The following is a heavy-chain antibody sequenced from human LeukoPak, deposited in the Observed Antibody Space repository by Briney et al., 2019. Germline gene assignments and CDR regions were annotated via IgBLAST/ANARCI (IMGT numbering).Heavy chain of an antibody. J-gene: IGHJ4*02. D-gene: IGHD1-26*01. CDR3: ARGAIIVGATLEYYFDY. CDR1: GGTFSSYA. CDR2: IIPIFGTA. V-gene: IGHV1-69*05. Sequence: ASVKVSCKASGGTFSSYAISWVRQAPGQGLEWMGGIIPIFGTANYAQKFQGRVTITTDESTSTAYMELSSLRSEDTAVYYCARGAIIVGATLEYYFDYWGQGTLVTVSS.